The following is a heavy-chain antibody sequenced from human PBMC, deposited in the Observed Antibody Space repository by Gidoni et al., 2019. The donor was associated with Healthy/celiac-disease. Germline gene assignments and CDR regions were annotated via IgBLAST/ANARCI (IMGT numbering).Heavy chain of an antibody. J-gene: IGHJ4*02. CDR2: INHSGST. D-gene: IGHD3-10*01. V-gene: IGHV4-34*01. CDR1: GGSFSGYY. Sequence: QVQLQQWGAGLLKPSETLSLPCAVYGGSFSGYYWSWIRQPPGKGLEWIGEINHSGSTNYNPSLKSRVTISVDTSKNQFSLKLSSVTAADTAVYYCARGRFGDYWGQGTLVTVSS. CDR3: ARGRFGDY.